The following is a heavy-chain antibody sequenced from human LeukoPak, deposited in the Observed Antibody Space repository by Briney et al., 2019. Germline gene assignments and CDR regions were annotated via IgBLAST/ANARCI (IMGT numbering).Heavy chain of an antibody. CDR2: ISSSSSYI. V-gene: IGHV3-21*01. CDR3: ARVSGSTRTRIFDY. Sequence: GGSLRLSCAASGFTFSSYSMNWVRQAPRKGLEWVSSISSSSSYIYYADSVKGRFTISRDNAKNSLYLQMNSLRAEDTAVYYCARVSGSTRTRIFDYWGQGTLVTVSS. J-gene: IGHJ4*02. CDR1: GFTFSSYS. D-gene: IGHD1-26*01.